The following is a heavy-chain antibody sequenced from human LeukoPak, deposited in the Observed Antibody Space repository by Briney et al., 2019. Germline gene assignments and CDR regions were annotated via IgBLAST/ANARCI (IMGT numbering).Heavy chain of an antibody. D-gene: IGHD3-3*01. CDR1: GGSISSLY. Sequence: SETLSLTCSVSGGSISSLYWSRIRQPAGKGLEWIGNIYTSGSTNYNPSLKSRVSMSVDASKNQFCLNLSSVTAADAAVYYCARGPSTIFGVVAIYVYYYMDVWGKGTTVTVSS. V-gene: IGHV4-4*07. J-gene: IGHJ6*03. CDR3: ARGPSTIFGVVAIYVYYYMDV. CDR2: IYTSGST.